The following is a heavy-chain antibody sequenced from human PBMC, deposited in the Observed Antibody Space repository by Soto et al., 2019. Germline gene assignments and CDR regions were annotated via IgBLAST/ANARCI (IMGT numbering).Heavy chain of an antibody. CDR3: AKTAGNWGYFDY. V-gene: IGHV3-21*04. D-gene: IGHD7-27*01. Sequence: GGSPRLSCAASGFTFSTYSMNWVRQAPGKGLEWVSSITSSSYIYYADSVKGRFTISRDNSKNTLYLQMNSLRAEDTAVYYCAKTAGNWGYFDYWGQGTLVTVSS. CDR1: GFTFSTYS. J-gene: IGHJ4*02. CDR2: ITSSSYI.